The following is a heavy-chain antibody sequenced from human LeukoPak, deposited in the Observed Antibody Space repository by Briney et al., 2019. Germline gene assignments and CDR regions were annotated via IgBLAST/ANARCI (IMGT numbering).Heavy chain of an antibody. CDR3: ARRTGTHLPNWFDP. D-gene: IGHD3-10*01. Sequence: SETLSLTCAVYGGSFSDYYWNWIRQSTGKGLEWIGEINLRGGTTYNPSLKSRVAISVDTSKNQFSLKLSSVTAADTAVYYCARRTGTHLPNWFDPWGQGTLVTVSS. CDR2: INLRGGT. CDR1: GGSFSDYY. J-gene: IGHJ5*02. V-gene: IGHV4-34*01.